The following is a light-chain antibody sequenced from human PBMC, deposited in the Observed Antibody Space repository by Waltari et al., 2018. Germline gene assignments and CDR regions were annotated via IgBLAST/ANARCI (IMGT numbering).Light chain of an antibody. CDR3: SSYTSSGTVI. J-gene: IGLJ2*01. CDR2: DVS. V-gene: IGLV2-14*03. Sequence: QSALTQPASVSGSPGQSITIPCTGTGSDVGSYVYVSWYQQHPGKGPKLMIFDVSNRPSGVSNRFSGSKSGNTASLTISGLQAEDEADHYCSSYTSSGTVIFGGGTKLTVL. CDR1: GSDVGSYVY.